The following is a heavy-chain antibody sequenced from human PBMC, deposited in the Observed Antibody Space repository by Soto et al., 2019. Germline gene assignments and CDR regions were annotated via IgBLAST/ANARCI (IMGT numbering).Heavy chain of an antibody. D-gene: IGHD6-13*01. Sequence: GGSLRLSCAASGFAFSSYAMSWVRQAPGKGLEWVSAISGSGGSTYYADSVKGRFTISRDNSKNTLYLQMNSLRAEDTAVYYCAKVYSSSWYAFDYWGQGTLVTVSS. CDR1: GFAFSSYA. V-gene: IGHV3-23*01. CDR2: ISGSGGST. J-gene: IGHJ4*02. CDR3: AKVYSSSWYAFDY.